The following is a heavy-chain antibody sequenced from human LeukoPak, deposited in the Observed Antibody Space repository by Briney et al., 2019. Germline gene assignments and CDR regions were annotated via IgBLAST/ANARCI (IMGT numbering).Heavy chain of an antibody. V-gene: IGHV3-23*01. D-gene: IGHD6-19*01. Sequence: HPGGSLRLSCAASGFNFSSYAMSWVRQAPGKGLELVSAISGSGGSTYYADSVKGRFTISRDNSKNTLYLQMNSLRAEDTAVYYCACSGWYYFDYWGQGTLVTVSS. CDR2: ISGSGGST. CDR1: GFNFSSYA. CDR3: ACSGWYYFDY. J-gene: IGHJ4*02.